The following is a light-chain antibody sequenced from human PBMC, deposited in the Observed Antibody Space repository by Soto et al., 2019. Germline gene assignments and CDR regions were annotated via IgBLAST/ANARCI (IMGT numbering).Light chain of an antibody. J-gene: IGKJ1*01. CDR2: GAS. CDR1: QSVSSN. Sequence: EIVMTQSPATLSVSPGERATLSCRASQSVSSNLAWYQQKPGQAPRLLIYGASTRATGIPARFSGSGSGTEFTLTISSLQSEDFAFYYCQQFHYWWTFGQGTKVDNK. CDR3: QQFHYWWT. V-gene: IGKV3-15*01.